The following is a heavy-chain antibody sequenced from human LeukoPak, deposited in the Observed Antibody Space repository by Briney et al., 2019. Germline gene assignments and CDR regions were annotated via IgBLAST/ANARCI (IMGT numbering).Heavy chain of an antibody. CDR2: IYHSGST. CDR3: TRGSIAYYYMDV. D-gene: IGHD3-22*01. V-gene: IGHV4-38-2*02. Sequence: SETLSLTCTVSGGSISSGYYWGWIRQPPGKGLEWIGSIYHSGSTYYNPSLKSRVTISVDTSKNQFSLKLSSVTAADTAVYYCTRGSIAYYYMDVWGKGTTVTISS. J-gene: IGHJ6*03. CDR1: GGSISSGYY.